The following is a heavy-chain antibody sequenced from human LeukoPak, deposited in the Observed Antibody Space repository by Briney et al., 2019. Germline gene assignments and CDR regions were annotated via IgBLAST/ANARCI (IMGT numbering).Heavy chain of an antibody. CDR3: ARLSRVAGRLNGIDP. J-gene: IGHJ5*02. V-gene: IGHV4-39*01. CDR1: GGSISSSSYY. D-gene: IGHD6-19*01. CDR2: ISYSGST. Sequence: SETLSLTCTVPGGSISSSSYYWGWIRQPPGKGLEWIWTISYSGSTYYNPSLKSRVIISVDTSKNQFSLKVSSVTAADTAVYYCARLSRVAGRLNGIDPWGQGILVTVSS.